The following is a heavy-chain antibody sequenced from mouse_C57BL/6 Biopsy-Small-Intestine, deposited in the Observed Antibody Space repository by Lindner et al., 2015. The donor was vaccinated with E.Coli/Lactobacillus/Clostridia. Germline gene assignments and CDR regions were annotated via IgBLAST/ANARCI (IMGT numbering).Heavy chain of an antibody. CDR2: ILPGSGST. CDR1: GYTFTGYW. D-gene: IGHD2-1*01. Sequence: VQLQESGPELVKPGASVKLSCKATGYTFTGYWIEWVKQRPGHGLEWIGEILPGSGSTNYNEKFKGKATFTADTSSNTAYMQLSSLTSEDSAVYFCARRVYYYAMDYWGQGTSVTVSS. J-gene: IGHJ4*01. CDR3: ARRVYYYAMDY. V-gene: IGHV1-9*01.